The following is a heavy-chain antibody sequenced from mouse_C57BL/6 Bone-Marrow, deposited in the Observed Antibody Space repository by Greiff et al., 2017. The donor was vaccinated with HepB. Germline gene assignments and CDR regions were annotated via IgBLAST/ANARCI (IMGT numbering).Heavy chain of an antibody. CDR1: GFNIKDDY. CDR3: TTSRYGNYDY. Sequence: EVKLQESGAELVRPGASVKLSCTASGFNIKDDYMHWVKQRPEQGLEWIGWIDPENGDTEYASKFQGKATITADTSSNTAYLQLSSLTSEDTAVYYCTTSRYGNYDYWGQGTTLTVSS. D-gene: IGHD2-1*01. V-gene: IGHV14-4*01. J-gene: IGHJ2*01. CDR2: IDPENGDT.